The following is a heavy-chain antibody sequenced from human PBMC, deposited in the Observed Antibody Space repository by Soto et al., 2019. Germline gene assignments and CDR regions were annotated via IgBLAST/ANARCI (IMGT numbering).Heavy chain of an antibody. CDR2: ISGSGCST. V-gene: IGHV3-23*01. CDR1: GFTFSSYA. Sequence: GGSLRLSCAASGFTFSSYAMSWVRQAPGKGLEWVSAISGSGCSTYYAESVKGRFTISRDNSKNTLYLQMNSLRAEDTAVYYCAKVLRFLFAFDIWGQGTMLTVSS. CDR3: AKVLRFLFAFDI. D-gene: IGHD3-3*01. J-gene: IGHJ3*02.